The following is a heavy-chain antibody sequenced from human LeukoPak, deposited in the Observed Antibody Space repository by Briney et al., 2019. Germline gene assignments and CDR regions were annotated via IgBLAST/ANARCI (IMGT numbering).Heavy chain of an antibody. Sequence: ASVKVSCQASGYTFTSYGISWVRQAPGQGLEWMGWLSAYNGNTNYAQKLQGRVTMTTDTSTSTAYMELRSLRSDDTAVYYCARGYSSGWTDPYFDYWGQGTLVTVSS. CDR2: LSAYNGNT. CDR3: ARGYSSGWTDPYFDY. V-gene: IGHV1-18*01. D-gene: IGHD6-19*01. J-gene: IGHJ4*02. CDR1: GYTFTSYG.